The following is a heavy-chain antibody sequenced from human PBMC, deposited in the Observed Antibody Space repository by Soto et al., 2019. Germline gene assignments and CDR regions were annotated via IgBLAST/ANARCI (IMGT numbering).Heavy chain of an antibody. Sequence: EVHLAESGEGLVQPGGSLRLSCAASGFTFSNYPMHWVRQAPGKGLEYVSAVSADGGTTFYADSVRGRFTMSRDNLKNTLYLEMRSLRVEDMAVYYCARGLIPYGLDVWGQGTTVTVS. D-gene: IGHD3-16*01. CDR1: GFTFSNYP. V-gene: IGHV3-64*02. J-gene: IGHJ6*02. CDR3: ARGLIPYGLDV. CDR2: VSADGGTT.